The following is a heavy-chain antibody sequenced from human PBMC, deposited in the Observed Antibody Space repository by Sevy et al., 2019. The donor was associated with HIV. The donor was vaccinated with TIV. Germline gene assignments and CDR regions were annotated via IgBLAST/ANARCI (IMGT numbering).Heavy chain of an antibody. V-gene: IGHV3-30*18. CDR3: AKDGGSYYYYGMEV. CDR1: GFTFSSYG. D-gene: IGHD2-15*01. J-gene: IGHJ6*02. CDR2: ISFDGSNK. Sequence: GGSLRLSCAASGFTFSSYGMHWVRQAPGKGLEWVAVISFDGSNKYYADSVRGRFTISRDNSKNTLFLQMKSLRAEDTAVYYCAKDGGSYYYYGMEVWGQGTTVTVSS.